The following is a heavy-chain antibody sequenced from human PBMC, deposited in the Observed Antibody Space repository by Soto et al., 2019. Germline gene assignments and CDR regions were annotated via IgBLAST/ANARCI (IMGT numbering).Heavy chain of an antibody. Sequence: GGSLRLSCAASGFTFSSYAMHWVRQAPGKGLEWVAVISYDGSNKYYADSVKGRFTISRDNSKNTLYLQMNSLRAEDTAVYYCARDLWGGPSPGYYGTDVWGQGTTVTVSS. D-gene: IGHD3-10*01. CDR3: ARDLWGGPSPGYYGTDV. V-gene: IGHV3-30-3*01. CDR2: ISYDGSNK. J-gene: IGHJ6*01. CDR1: GFTFSSYA.